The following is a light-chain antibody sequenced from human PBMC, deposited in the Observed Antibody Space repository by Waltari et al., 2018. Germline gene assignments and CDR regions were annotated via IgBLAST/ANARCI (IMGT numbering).Light chain of an antibody. J-gene: IGLJ2*01. V-gene: IGLV2-14*01. Sequence: QSALTQPASVSGSPGQSITIPCTGTSSDIGDYNYVSWYQQHPGKAPKLMIYDVSKRPSGVSSRFSASKSGNTASLTISGLQAEDEADYYCSSYTSSNTLIFGGGTKLTVL. CDR1: SSDIGDYNY. CDR2: DVS. CDR3: SSYTSSNTLI.